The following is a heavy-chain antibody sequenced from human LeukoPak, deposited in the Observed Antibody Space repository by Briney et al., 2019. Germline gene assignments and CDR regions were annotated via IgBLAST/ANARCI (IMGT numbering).Heavy chain of an antibody. J-gene: IGHJ4*02. CDR1: VFTFDEYV. D-gene: IGHD7-27*01. CDR2: ISADGGIT. Sequence: PGGSLRLSCAVSVFTFDEYVIHWVRHAAGKGLECVSLISADGGITYYADSVKGRFTLSRDNSKTSLYLQMNSLRTEDPALHFCAKDIRDWGSFDYWGQGTLVTVSS. CDR3: AKDIRDWGSFDY. V-gene: IGHV3-43*02.